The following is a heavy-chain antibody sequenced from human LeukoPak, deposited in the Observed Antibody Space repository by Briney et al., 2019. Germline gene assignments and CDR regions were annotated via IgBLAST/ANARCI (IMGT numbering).Heavy chain of an antibody. CDR2: IYPSGTT. Sequence: SETLSLTCSVSGGSVSSYYWSWIRQPAGEGLEWIGRIYPSGTTHYNPSLKSRVTMSVDRSKNQFSLKLTSVTAADTAVYYCADDYGDWGQGTLVTVSS. CDR3: ADDYGD. V-gene: IGHV4-4*07. D-gene: IGHD4-17*01. CDR1: GGSVSSYY. J-gene: IGHJ4*02.